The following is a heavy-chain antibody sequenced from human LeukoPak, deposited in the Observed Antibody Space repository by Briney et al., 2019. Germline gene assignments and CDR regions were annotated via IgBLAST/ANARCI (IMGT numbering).Heavy chain of an antibody. D-gene: IGHD6-13*01. V-gene: IGHV1-18*01. J-gene: IGHJ3*02. Sequence: ASVKVSCKASGYTFTSYGISWVRQAPGQGLEWMGWISAYNGNTNYAQKLQGRVTMTTDTSTSTAYMELRSLRSDDTAVYYCARDPWSSSWYDDAFDIWGQGTMVTVSS. CDR2: ISAYNGNT. CDR1: GYTFTSYG. CDR3: ARDPWSSSWYDDAFDI.